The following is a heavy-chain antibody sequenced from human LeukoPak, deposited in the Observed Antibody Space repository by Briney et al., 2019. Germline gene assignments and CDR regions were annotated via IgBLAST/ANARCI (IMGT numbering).Heavy chain of an antibody. CDR1: GFTFSSYW. D-gene: IGHD4/OR15-4a*01. CDR3: ARRAGAYSHPYDY. V-gene: IGHV3-53*01. CDR2: IYSGGT. J-gene: IGHJ4*02. Sequence: GGSLRLSCAASGFTFSSYWMSWLRQAPGKGLEWVSFIYSGGTHYSDSVKGRFTISRDHSKNTLYLQMNSLRGEDTAVYYCARRAGAYSHPYDYWGQGTLVTVSS.